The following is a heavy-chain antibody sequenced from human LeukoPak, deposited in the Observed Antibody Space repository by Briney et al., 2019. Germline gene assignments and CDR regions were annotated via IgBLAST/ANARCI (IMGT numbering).Heavy chain of an antibody. CDR1: GFTFSSYW. D-gene: IGHD3-22*01. Sequence: GGSLRLSCAASGFTFSSYWMSWVRQAPGKGLEWVANIKQDGSEKYYVDSVKGRFTISRDNAKNSLYLQMNSVRAEDTAVYYCARDSSGYSDAFDIWGQGTMVTVSS. J-gene: IGHJ3*02. CDR3: ARDSSGYSDAFDI. V-gene: IGHV3-7*03. CDR2: IKQDGSEK.